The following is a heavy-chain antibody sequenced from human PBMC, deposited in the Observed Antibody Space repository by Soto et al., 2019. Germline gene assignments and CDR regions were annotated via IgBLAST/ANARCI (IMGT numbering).Heavy chain of an antibody. CDR3: TRETLIIPLYYYYYYMDV. CDR1: GFTFGDYA. Sequence: GGSLRLSCTASGFTFGDYAMSWFRQAPGKGLEWVGFIRSKAYGGTTEYAASVKGRFTISRDDSKSIAYLQMNSLKTEDTAVYYCTRETLIIPLYYYYYYMDVWGKGTTVTVSS. J-gene: IGHJ6*03. D-gene: IGHD3-10*01. CDR2: IRSKAYGGTT. V-gene: IGHV3-49*03.